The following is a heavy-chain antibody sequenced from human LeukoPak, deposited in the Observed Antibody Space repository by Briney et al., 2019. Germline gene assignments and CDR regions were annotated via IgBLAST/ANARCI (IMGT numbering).Heavy chain of an antibody. D-gene: IGHD3-10*01. Sequence: GWSLRLSCSASGFTFSSYAMHWVRQAPGKGLEYVSAISSNGGSTYYADSVKGRFTISRDNSKNTLYLQMNSLRAEDTAVYYCAKDSGSWEPTYFDYWGQRTLVTVSS. J-gene: IGHJ4*02. CDR3: AKDSGSWEPTYFDY. CDR2: ISSNGGST. CDR1: GFTFSSYA. V-gene: IGHV3-64*04.